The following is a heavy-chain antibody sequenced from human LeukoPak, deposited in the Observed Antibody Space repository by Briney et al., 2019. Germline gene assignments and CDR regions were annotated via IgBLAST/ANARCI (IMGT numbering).Heavy chain of an antibody. CDR1: GGTFSSYA. V-gene: IGHV1-69*13. Sequence: ASVKVSCKAPGGTFSSYAISWVRQAPGQGLEWMGGIIPIFGTANYAQKFQGRVTITADESTSTAYMELSSLRSEDTAVYYCARGMYYYDSSRFDYWGQGTLVTVSS. CDR2: IIPIFGTA. CDR3: ARGMYYYDSSRFDY. J-gene: IGHJ4*02. D-gene: IGHD3-22*01.